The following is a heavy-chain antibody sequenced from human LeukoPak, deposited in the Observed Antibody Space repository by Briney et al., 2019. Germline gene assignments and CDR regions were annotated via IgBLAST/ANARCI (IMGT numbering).Heavy chain of an antibody. V-gene: IGHV4-59*01. Sequence: SETLSLTCTVSGGSIRSYYWSWIRQPPGKGLEWIGYIYYSGSTNYNPSLKSRVTISVDTSKNQFSLKLSSVTAADTAVYYCARGGLSSSWYHALGYWGQGTLVTVSS. CDR3: ARGGLSSSWYHALGY. J-gene: IGHJ4*02. CDR1: GGSIRSYY. D-gene: IGHD6-13*01. CDR2: IYYSGST.